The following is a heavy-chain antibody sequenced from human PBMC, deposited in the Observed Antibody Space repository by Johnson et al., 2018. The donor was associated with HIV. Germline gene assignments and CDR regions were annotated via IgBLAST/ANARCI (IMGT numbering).Heavy chain of an antibody. CDR1: GFTFSDYY. D-gene: IGHD2-8*02. Sequence: QEQLVESGGGLVRPGGSLRLSCAASGFTFSDYYMTWIRQAPGTGLECVSYISSSVRTIYYAASVKGRFTISRDNSKYTLYLQMNSRRAEDTAVYYCARGPGGFGAFDIWGQGTMVTVSS. J-gene: IGHJ3*02. CDR2: ISSSVRTI. V-gene: IGHV3-11*04. CDR3: ARGPGGFGAFDI.